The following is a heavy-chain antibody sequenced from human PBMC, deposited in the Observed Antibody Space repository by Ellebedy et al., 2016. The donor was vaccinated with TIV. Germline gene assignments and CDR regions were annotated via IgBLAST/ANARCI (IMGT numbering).Heavy chain of an antibody. CDR3: AREKWSDAD. Sequence: PSETLSLTCAVYGGSFSGYYWSWIRQPPGKGLEWIGEINHSGTTQYNPSLKSRVTISVDSSKNQLSLNLSSVTAADTAVYYCAREKWSDADWGQGTLVTVSS. CDR2: INHSGTT. J-gene: IGHJ4*02. CDR1: GGSFSGYY. V-gene: IGHV4-34*01. D-gene: IGHD1-26*01.